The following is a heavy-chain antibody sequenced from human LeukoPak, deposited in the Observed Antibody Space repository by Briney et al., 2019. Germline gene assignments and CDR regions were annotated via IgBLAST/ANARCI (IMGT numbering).Heavy chain of an antibody. CDR2: ISTSGTSM. J-gene: IGHJ4*02. CDR1: GFTFSSYS. V-gene: IGHV3-48*04. D-gene: IGHD6-19*01. Sequence: GGSLRLSCAASGFTFSSYSMNWVRQAPGRGLEWVSYISTSGTSMYYADSVRGRFTVSRDNAKNSLYLQMNNLRAEDTAVYYCARDRSGWYYFDRWGQGTLVTVSS. CDR3: ARDRSGWYYFDR.